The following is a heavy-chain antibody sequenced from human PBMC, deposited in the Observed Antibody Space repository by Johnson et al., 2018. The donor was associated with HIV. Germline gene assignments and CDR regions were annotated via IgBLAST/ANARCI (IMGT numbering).Heavy chain of an antibody. J-gene: IGHJ3*02. V-gene: IGHV3-30-3*01. D-gene: IGHD6-19*01. CDR2: ISYDGSNK. CDR3: ARVHWLILDAFDI. CDR1: AFTFRSYS. Sequence: QVQLVESGGGVVQPGRSLRLSCAASAFTFRSYSMHWVRQAPGKGLEWVAVISYDGSNKYYAASVKGRFTISRDNSKNTLYLQMNSLREENTAVYYCARVHWLILDAFDIWGQGTMVTVSS.